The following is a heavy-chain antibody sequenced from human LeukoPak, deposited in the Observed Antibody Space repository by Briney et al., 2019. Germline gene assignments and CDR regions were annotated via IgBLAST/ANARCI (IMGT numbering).Heavy chain of an antibody. J-gene: IGHJ6*03. CDR2: VSWNRDII. D-gene: IGHD2-15*01. CDR3: VKSGGYYYMDA. Sequence: GGSLRLSCAASGFIFHDYAMHWVRQATGKGLEWVSSVSWNRDIIAYADSVRGRFTISRDNDQNSLYLEMTSLRVEDTALYYCVKSGGYYYMDAWGKGTTVIVSS. CDR1: GFIFHDYA. V-gene: IGHV3-9*01.